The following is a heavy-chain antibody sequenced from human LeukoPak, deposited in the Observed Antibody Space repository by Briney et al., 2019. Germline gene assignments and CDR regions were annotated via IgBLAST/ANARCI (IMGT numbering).Heavy chain of an antibody. J-gene: IGHJ4*02. CDR3: ARETWIDY. CDR2: ISSSSNYI. D-gene: IGHD5-12*01. CDR1: EFTFSTYT. V-gene: IGHV3-21*06. Sequence: GGSLRLSCAASEFTFSTYTMNWVRQAPGKGLEWVSSISSSSNYIDYADSVEGRFTISRDNAKNSLYLQMNSLRAEDTAVYYCARETWIDYWGQGTLVTASS.